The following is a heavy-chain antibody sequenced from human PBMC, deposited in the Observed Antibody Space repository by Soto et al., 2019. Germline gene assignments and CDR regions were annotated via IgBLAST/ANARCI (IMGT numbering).Heavy chain of an antibody. CDR2: IYYSGST. CDR3: ARAIPLGDRPWYFDL. J-gene: IGHJ2*01. Sequence: PSETLSLTCTVSGGSISSGDYYWSWIRQPPGKGLEWIGYIYYSGSTYYNPSLKSRVTISVDTSKNQFSLKLSSVTAADTAVYYCARAIPLGDRPWYFDLWGRGTLLTVSS. D-gene: IGHD3-10*01. CDR1: GGSISSGDYY. V-gene: IGHV4-30-4*01.